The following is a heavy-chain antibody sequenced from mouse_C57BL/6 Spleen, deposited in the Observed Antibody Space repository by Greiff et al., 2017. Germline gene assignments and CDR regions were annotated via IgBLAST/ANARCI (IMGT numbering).Heavy chain of an antibody. V-gene: IGHV2-2*01. CDR3: ASNNYGSSYRYFDV. D-gene: IGHD1-1*01. CDR1: GFSLTSYG. Sequence: QVQLKESGPGLVQPSQSLSITCTVSGFSLTSYGVHWVRQSPGKGLEWLGVIWSGGSTDYNAAFISSLSISKDNSKGQVFFKMNSLQADDTAIYYGASNNYGSSYRYFDVWGTGTTVTVSS. CDR2: IWSGGST. J-gene: IGHJ1*03.